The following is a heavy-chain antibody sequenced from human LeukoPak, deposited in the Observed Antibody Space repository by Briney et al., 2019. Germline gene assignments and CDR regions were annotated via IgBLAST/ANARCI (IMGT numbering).Heavy chain of an antibody. J-gene: IGHJ4*02. V-gene: IGHV3-30*02. D-gene: IGHD3-10*01. CDR2: IRYDGSNK. CDR1: GFTFSSYA. Sequence: PGGSLRLSCAASGFTFSSYAMHWVRQAPGKGLEWVAFIRYDGSNKYYADSVKGRFTISRDNSKNTLYLQMNSLRAEDTAVYYCAKAAYGSGSYFRAFDYWGQGTLVTVSS. CDR3: AKAAYGSGSYFRAFDY.